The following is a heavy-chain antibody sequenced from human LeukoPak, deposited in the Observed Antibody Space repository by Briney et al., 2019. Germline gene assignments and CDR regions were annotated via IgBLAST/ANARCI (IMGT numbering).Heavy chain of an antibody. CDR2: INPNSGGT. V-gene: IGHV1-2*02. CDR1: GYTFTGYY. D-gene: IGHD2-2*01. CDR3: ARGCSSISCYVGFDN. J-gene: IGHJ4*02. Sequence: GASVKVSCKASGYTFTGYYMHWVRQAPGQGLEWMGWINPNSGGTNYAQKFQGRVTMTRDTSISTAYMELSRLRSDDTAVYYCARGCSSISCYVGFDNWGQGTLVTVSS.